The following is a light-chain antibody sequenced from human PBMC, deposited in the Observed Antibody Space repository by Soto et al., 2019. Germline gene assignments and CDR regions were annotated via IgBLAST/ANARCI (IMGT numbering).Light chain of an antibody. CDR3: TSFTSTNTLL. V-gene: IGLV2-14*01. Sequence: QSVLTQPASVSGSPGQSITISCTGTSSDVGGYNYVSWYQQHPGKAPRLMISEVSNRPSGVSNRFSGSKSGNTASLTISGLQAEDEADYYCTSFTSTNTLLFGGGTQLTVL. CDR2: EVS. J-gene: IGLJ2*01. CDR1: SSDVGGYNY.